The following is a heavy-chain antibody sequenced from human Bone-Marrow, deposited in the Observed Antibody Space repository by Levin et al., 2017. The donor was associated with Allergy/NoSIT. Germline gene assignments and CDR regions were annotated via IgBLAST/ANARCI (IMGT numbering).Heavy chain of an antibody. CDR2: IYWNDDK. CDR3: AHRHMAAAAPSNWFDP. Sequence: SGPTLVKPTQTLTLTCTFSGFSLSTSGVGVGWIRQPPGKALEWLALIYWNDDKRYSPSLKSRLTITKDTSKNQVVLTMTNMDPVDTATYYCAHRHMAAAAPSNWFDPWGQGTLVTVSS. V-gene: IGHV2-5*01. J-gene: IGHJ5*02. D-gene: IGHD6-13*01. CDR1: GFSLSTSGVG.